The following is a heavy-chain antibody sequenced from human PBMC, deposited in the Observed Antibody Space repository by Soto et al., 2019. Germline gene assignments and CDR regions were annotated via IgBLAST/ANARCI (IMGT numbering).Heavy chain of an antibody. D-gene: IGHD3-10*01. J-gene: IGHJ4*02. CDR1: GFTFSSYA. V-gene: IGHV3-23*01. CDR2: ISGSGGST. CDR3: AKVSYYYGSGSLDY. Sequence: GGSLRLSCAASGFTFSSYAMSWVRQAPGKGLEWVSAISGSGGSTYYADSVKGRFTISRDNSKNTLYLQMNSLRAEDTAVYYCAKVSYYYGSGSLDYWGQGTLVTVSS.